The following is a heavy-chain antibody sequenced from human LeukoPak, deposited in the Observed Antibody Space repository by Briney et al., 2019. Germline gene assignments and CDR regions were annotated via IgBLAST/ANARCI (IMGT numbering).Heavy chain of an antibody. V-gene: IGHV1-69*06. J-gene: IGHJ5*02. CDR3: AYYGSDSYSNEYTWFDP. Sequence: ASVKVSCKASGGTFSSYAISWVRQAPGQGLEWMGGIIPIFGTANYAQKFQGRVTITADKSTSTAYMELSSLRSEDTAVYYCAYYGSDSYSNEYTWFDPWGQGTLVTVSS. D-gene: IGHD3-10*01. CDR2: IIPIFGTA. CDR1: GGTFSSYA.